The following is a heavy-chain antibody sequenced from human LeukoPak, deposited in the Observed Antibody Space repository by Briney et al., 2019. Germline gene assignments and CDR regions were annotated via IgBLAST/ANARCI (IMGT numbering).Heavy chain of an antibody. CDR1: GFTVSSNY. Sequence: QPGGSLRLSCAASGFTVSSNYMNWVRQAPGKGLEWVSYISSSGSSIYYADSVKGRFTISRDNAKNSLYLQMNSLRAEDTAVYYCARERVDILTGYPSFDYWGQGTLVTVSS. J-gene: IGHJ4*02. CDR3: ARERVDILTGYPSFDY. V-gene: IGHV3-48*03. CDR2: ISSSGSSI. D-gene: IGHD3-9*01.